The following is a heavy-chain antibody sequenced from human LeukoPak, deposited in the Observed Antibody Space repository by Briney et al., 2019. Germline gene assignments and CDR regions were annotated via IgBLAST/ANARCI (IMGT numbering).Heavy chain of an antibody. CDR1: GFTFSSYA. D-gene: IGHD3-22*01. CDR2: ISGSGGST. CDR3: AKDDTSDYYYSMSAFDI. Sequence: GGSLRLSCAASGFTFSSYAMNWVRLAPGKGLEWVSLISGSGGSTYYADSVKDRFTISRDNSKSTLYLQMNSLRAEDTAVYYCAKDDTSDYYYSMSAFDIWGQGTMVTVSS. J-gene: IGHJ3*02. V-gene: IGHV3-23*01.